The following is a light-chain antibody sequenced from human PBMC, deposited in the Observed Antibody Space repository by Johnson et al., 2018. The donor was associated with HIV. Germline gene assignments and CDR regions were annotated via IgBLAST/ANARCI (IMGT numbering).Light chain of an antibody. Sequence: QSVLTQPPSVSAAPGQKVTISCSGSSSNIGNNYVSWYQQLPGTAPKLLIYENNKRPSGITDRFSGSKSGTSASLGITGLQTGDEADYYCGTWDSSLSAYVFGTETKVTVL. J-gene: IGLJ1*01. CDR2: ENN. CDR3: GTWDSSLSAYV. CDR1: SSNIGNNY. V-gene: IGLV1-51*02.